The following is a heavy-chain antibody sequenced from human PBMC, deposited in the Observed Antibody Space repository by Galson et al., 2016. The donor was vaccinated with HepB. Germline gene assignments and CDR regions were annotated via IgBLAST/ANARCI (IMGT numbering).Heavy chain of an antibody. CDR3: ARMGYAFWSGDKTYNWFDP. V-gene: IGHV2-26*01. Sequence: PALVKPTQTLTLTCTVSGLSLTNPRMGVSWIRQPPGKALGWLGHIFPNDEKSYRMSLRRRLPISKDTARRQVVLTMSNVDPADTGTYYCARMGYAFWSGDKTYNWFDPWGPGTLVTVSS. CDR2: IFPNDEK. J-gene: IGHJ5*02. D-gene: IGHD3-3*01. CDR1: GLSLTNPRMG.